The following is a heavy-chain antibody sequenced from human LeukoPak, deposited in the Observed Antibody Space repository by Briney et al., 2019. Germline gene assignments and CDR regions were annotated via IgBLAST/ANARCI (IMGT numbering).Heavy chain of an antibody. J-gene: IGHJ4*02. CDR1: GYTFTSYG. V-gene: IGHV1-18*01. Sequence: ASVKVSCKASGYTFTSYGISWVRQAPGQGLEWMGWISAYNGNTNYAQKLQGRVTMTTDTSTSTAYMELRSLRSDDTAVYYCARQMAVTPFDFRPTEGYYFDYWGQGTLVTVSS. CDR2: ISAYNGNT. D-gene: IGHD4-23*01. CDR3: ARQMAVTPFDFRPTEGYYFDY.